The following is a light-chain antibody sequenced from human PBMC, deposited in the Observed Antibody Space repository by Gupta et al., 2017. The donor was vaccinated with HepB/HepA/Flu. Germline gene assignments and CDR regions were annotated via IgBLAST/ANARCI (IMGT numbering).Light chain of an antibody. J-gene: IGLJ3*02. Sequence: QSVLTQPPSVSAAPGQKVTISCSGSSSNIGSNYVSWYQQLPGTAPKLLIYDDNKRPSGIPDRFSGSKSGTSATLAITGLQTGDEADYYCGTWDGSLSAGVFGGGTKLTAL. V-gene: IGLV1-51*01. CDR2: DDN. CDR1: SSNIGSNY. CDR3: GTWDGSLSAGV.